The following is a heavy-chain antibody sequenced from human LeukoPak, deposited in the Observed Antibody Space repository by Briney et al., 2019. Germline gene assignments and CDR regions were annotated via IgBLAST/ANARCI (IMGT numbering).Heavy chain of an antibody. CDR1: GFTFSSYA. V-gene: IGHV3-23*01. Sequence: PGGSLRLSCAASGFTFSSYAMSWVRQAPGKGLEWVSAISGSGGSTYYADSVKGRFTISRDNSKNTLYLQMNSLSAEDTAVYYCAKAGHIVVVTAIPDYYYYMDVWGKGTTVTVSS. CDR2: ISGSGGST. CDR3: AKAGHIVVVTAIPDYYYYMDV. J-gene: IGHJ6*03. D-gene: IGHD2-21*02.